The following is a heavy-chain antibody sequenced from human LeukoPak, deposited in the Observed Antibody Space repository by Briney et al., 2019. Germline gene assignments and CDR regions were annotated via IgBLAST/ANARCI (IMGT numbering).Heavy chain of an antibody. CDR1: GYTFTAYY. CDR3: ARRTSGTGYSGYDAYYFDY. J-gene: IGHJ4*02. Sequence: ASVKVSCKPSGYTFTAYYLHWVRQAPGQGLEWMGWINPTSGGTNFAQKFQGRVTMTRDTSISTAYMELSGLRSDDTAVYYCARRTSGTGYSGYDAYYFDYWGQGTLVTVSS. CDR2: INPTSGGT. D-gene: IGHD5-12*01. V-gene: IGHV1-2*02.